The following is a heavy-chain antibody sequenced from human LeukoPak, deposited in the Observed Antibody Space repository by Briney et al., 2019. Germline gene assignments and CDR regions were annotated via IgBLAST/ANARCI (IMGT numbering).Heavy chain of an antibody. CDR3: ARSHCGGDCYRPPEFDP. Sequence: GRSLRLSCAASGFTVSSNYMSWVRQAPGKGLEWVSVIYSGGSTYYADSVKGRFTISRDNSKNTLYLQMNSLRAEDTAVYYCARSHCGGDCYRPPEFDPWGQGTLVTVSS. J-gene: IGHJ5*02. CDR1: GFTVSSNY. D-gene: IGHD2-21*02. CDR2: IYSGGST. V-gene: IGHV3-66*01.